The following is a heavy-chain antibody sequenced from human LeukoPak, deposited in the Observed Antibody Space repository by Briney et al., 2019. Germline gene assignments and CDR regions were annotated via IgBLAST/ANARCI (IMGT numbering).Heavy chain of an antibody. J-gene: IGHJ4*02. D-gene: IGHD6-6*01. CDR2: IYYSGST. CDR1: GYSISSGYY. Sequence: SETLSLTCTVSGYSISSGYYWGWIRQPPGKGLEWIGSIYYSGSTYYNPSLKSRVTISVDTSKNQFSLKLSSVTAADTAVYYCARLDSSSSTGDYWGQGTLVTVSS. V-gene: IGHV4-38-2*02. CDR3: ARLDSSSSTGDY.